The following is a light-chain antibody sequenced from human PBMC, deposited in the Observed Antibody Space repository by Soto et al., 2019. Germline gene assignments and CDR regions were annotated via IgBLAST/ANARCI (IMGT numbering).Light chain of an antibody. CDR1: SSDVAYYDS. CDR2: DVS. V-gene: IGLV2-14*03. CDR3: CSYTSSDTLYV. Sequence: QSALTQPASVSGSPGQSITISCTGTSSDVAYYDSVSWYQQHPGRAPQLMIYDVSNRPSGVSSRFSGSKSGNTASLTISGLQAEDEADYFCCSYTSSDTLYVLGTGTKLTVL. J-gene: IGLJ1*01.